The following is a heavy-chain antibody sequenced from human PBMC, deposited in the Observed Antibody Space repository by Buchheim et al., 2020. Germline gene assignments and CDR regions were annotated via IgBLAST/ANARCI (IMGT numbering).Heavy chain of an antibody. Sequence: QVQLVQSGAEVKKPGASVKVSCKASGYTFTSYYMHWVRQAPGQGLEWMGIINPSGGSTSYAQKFQGRVTMNRDKSTSTVYMELSSLRSEDTAVYYCARMARITMVRGYGMDVWGQGTT. CDR2: INPSGGST. J-gene: IGHJ6*02. CDR1: GYTFTSYY. CDR3: ARMARITMVRGYGMDV. D-gene: IGHD3-10*01. V-gene: IGHV1-46*01.